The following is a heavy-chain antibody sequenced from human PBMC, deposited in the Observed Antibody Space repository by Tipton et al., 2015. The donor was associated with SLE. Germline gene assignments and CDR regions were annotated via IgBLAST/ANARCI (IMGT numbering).Heavy chain of an antibody. CDR3: ARDPLYSSSPPFDY. V-gene: IGHV1-18*01. D-gene: IGHD6-6*01. J-gene: IGHJ4*02. CDR1: GYTFSIYG. Sequence: QLVQSGAEVKKPGASVKVSCKASGYTFSIYGISWVRQAPGQGLEWMGWISPYNGNTNYAQKFQDRVTMTTDTSTSTAYMELRSLRSDDTAVYYCARDPLYSSSPPFDYWGQGTLVTVSS. CDR2: ISPYNGNT.